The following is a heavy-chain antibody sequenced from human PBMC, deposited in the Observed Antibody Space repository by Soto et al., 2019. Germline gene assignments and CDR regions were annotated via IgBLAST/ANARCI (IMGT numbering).Heavy chain of an antibody. V-gene: IGHV1-69*12. CDR3: ARGGDILLVPPAIGWFDP. Sequence: QVQLVQSGAEVKKPGSSVKVSCKASGGTFSSYAISWVRQAPGQGLEWMGGIIPIFGTANYAQKFQGRVTITADESTSTAYMGLSSLRSEDTAVYYCARGGDILLVPPAIGWFDPWGQGTLVTVSS. D-gene: IGHD2-2*01. CDR2: IIPIFGTA. J-gene: IGHJ5*02. CDR1: GGTFSSYA.